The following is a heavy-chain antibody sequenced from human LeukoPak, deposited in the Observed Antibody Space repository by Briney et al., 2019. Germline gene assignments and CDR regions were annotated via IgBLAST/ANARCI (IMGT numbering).Heavy chain of an antibody. CDR3: AKSPYDSSSYSFDY. CDR2: ISGSGDST. D-gene: IGHD3-22*01. Sequence: QPGGSLRLSCVASGFTFSSYAMSWVRQAPGKGLEWVSAISGSGDSTYYADSEKGRFTISRDNSKNMLYLQMSSLRAEDTAVYYCAKSPYDSSSYSFDYWGQGTLVTVSS. CDR1: GFTFSSYA. J-gene: IGHJ4*02. V-gene: IGHV3-23*01.